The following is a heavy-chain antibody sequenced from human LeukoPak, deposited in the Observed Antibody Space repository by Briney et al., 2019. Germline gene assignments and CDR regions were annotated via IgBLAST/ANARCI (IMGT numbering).Heavy chain of an antibody. CDR2: IYYSGST. CDR1: GGSISSSSYY. Sequence: SETLSLTCTVSGGSISSSSYYWGWIRQPPGKGLEWIGSIYYSGSTYYNPSLKSRVTISVDTSKNQFSLKLSSVTAADTAVYYCAREGFGESLPFDYWGQGTLVTVSS. CDR3: AREGFGESLPFDY. J-gene: IGHJ4*02. V-gene: IGHV4-39*07. D-gene: IGHD3-10*01.